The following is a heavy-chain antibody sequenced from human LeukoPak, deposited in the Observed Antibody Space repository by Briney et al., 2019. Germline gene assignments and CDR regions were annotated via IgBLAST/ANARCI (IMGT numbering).Heavy chain of an antibody. J-gene: IGHJ3*02. CDR2: ISYDGSNK. V-gene: IGHV3-30*01. D-gene: IGHD3-22*01. Sequence: GRSLRLSCAASGFTFSSYAMHWVRQAPGKGLEWVAVISYDGSNKYYADSVKGRFTISRDNSKNTLYLQMNSLRAEDTAVYYCARGTYYYDSSGYYSFGGAFDIWGQGTMVTVSS. CDR1: GFTFSSYA. CDR3: ARGTYYYDSSGYYSFGGAFDI.